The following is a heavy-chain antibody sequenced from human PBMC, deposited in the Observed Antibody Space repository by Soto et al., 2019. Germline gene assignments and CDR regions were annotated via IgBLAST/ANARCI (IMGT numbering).Heavy chain of an antibody. CDR1: GVSISSSSYY. CDR3: ARLQTYYYDSSGYDAFDI. J-gene: IGHJ3*02. Sequence: PSETLSLTCTVSGVSISSSSYYWGWIRQPPGKGLEWIGSIYYSGSTYYNPSLKSRVTISVDTSKNQFSLKLSSVTAADTAVYYCARLQTYYYDSSGYDAFDIWGQGTMVTVSS. D-gene: IGHD3-22*01. CDR2: IYYSGST. V-gene: IGHV4-39*01.